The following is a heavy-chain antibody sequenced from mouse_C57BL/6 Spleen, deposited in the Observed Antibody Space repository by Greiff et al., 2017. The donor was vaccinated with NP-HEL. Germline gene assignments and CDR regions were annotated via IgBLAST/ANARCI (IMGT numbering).Heavy chain of an antibody. CDR3: AREGYYGSSRGSYFDY. J-gene: IGHJ2*01. Sequence: EVHLVESGGGLVKPGGSLKLSCAASGFTFSSYAMSWVRQTPEKRLEWVATISDGGSYTYYPDNVKGRFTISRDNAKNNLYLQMSHLKSEDTAMYYCAREGYYGSSRGSYFDYWGQGTTLTVSS. V-gene: IGHV5-4*01. CDR1: GFTFSSYA. CDR2: ISDGGSYT. D-gene: IGHD1-1*01.